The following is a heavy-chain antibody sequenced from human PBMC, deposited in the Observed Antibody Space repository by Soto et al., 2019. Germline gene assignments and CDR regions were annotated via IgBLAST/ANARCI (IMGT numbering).Heavy chain of an antibody. CDR2: ISARNGDT. V-gene: IGHV1-18*01. CDR1: GYTFTSYG. J-gene: IGHJ4*02. Sequence: QVHLVQSGAEVKKPGASVKVSCKGSGYTFTSYGITWVRQAPGQGLEWMGWISARNGDTDYAQKLQGRVTVTRDTPTTTAYMELRSLSSDDTAVYYCARGRYGDYWGQGARVTVSS. CDR3: ARGRYGDY. D-gene: IGHD1-1*01.